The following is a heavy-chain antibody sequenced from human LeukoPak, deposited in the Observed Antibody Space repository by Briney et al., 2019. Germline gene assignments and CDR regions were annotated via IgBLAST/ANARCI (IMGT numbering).Heavy chain of an antibody. CDR1: GYTFTSYE. CDR3: ARGDYGDY. Sequence: ASVKVSCKASGYTFTSYEINWVRQATGQGLEWMGWMNPNSGNTGYAQKFQGRVTMTTDTSTSTAYMELRSLISDDTAVYYCARGDYGDYWGQGTLVTVSS. V-gene: IGHV1-8*01. J-gene: IGHJ4*02. CDR2: MNPNSGNT.